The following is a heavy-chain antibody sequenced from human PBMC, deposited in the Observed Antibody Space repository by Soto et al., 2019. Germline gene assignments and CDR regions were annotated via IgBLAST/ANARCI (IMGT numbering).Heavy chain of an antibody. J-gene: IGHJ4*02. CDR1: GGTFNNYA. D-gene: IGHD3-22*01. V-gene: IGHV1-69*13. Sequence: GASVKVSCKASGGTFNNYAISWVRQAPGQGLEWMGGIIPMFGTASYAQKFQGRVTITADESTSTAYMELRSLRSEDTAVYYCARGVHYDSSGYYYFYWGQGTLVTVSS. CDR3: ARGVHYDSSGYYYFY. CDR2: IIPMFGTA.